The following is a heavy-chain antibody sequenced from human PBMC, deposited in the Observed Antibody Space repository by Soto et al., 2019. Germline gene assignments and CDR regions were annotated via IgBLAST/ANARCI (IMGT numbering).Heavy chain of an antibody. V-gene: IGHV4-4*02. CDR1: GGSISSSNW. D-gene: IGHD3-22*01. Sequence: SETLSLTCAVSGGSISSSNWWSWVRQPPGKGLEWIGEIYHSGSTNYNPSLKSRVAISVDKSKNQFSLKLSSVTAADTAVYYCARGGYDSSGYWFDYWGQGTLVTVSS. CDR2: IYHSGST. J-gene: IGHJ4*02. CDR3: ARGGYDSSGYWFDY.